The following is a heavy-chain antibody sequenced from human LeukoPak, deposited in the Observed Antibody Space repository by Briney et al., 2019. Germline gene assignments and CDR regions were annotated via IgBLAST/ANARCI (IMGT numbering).Heavy chain of an antibody. Sequence: ASVKVSCKASGYTFTSYAMHWVRQAPGQRLEWMGWINAGNGNTKYSQKFQGRVTITRDTSASTAYMELSSLRSEDTAVYYCASGVPLLESFDYWGQGTLVTVSS. J-gene: IGHJ4*02. V-gene: IGHV1-3*01. CDR2: INAGNGNT. D-gene: IGHD2-15*01. CDR1: GYTFTSYA. CDR3: ASGVPLLESFDY.